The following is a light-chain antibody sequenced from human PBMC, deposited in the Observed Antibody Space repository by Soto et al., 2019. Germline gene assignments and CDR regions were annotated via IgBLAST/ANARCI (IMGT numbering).Light chain of an antibody. Sequence: DIVLTQSPGTLSLSPGETATLSCGASQSVRSSYLAWYQQKPGQAPRLLIYGASSRATGIPDRFSGSGSGTDFTLTISRLEPEDFAVYSCQQYGSSPGTFGQGTKLEI. CDR3: QQYGSSPGT. CDR1: QSVRSSY. CDR2: GAS. V-gene: IGKV3-20*01. J-gene: IGKJ2*01.